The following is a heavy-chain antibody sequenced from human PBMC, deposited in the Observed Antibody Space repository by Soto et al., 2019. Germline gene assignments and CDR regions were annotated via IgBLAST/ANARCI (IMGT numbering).Heavy chain of an antibody. J-gene: IGHJ5*02. CDR1: GFSFSNNW. CDR3: ARDNSSSWYGQTNWFDP. CDR2: IKEDGCEQ. D-gene: IGHD6-13*01. V-gene: IGHV3-7*01. Sequence: PGGSLRLSCVVYGFSFSNNWMSWVRRVRGTGLEWVVNIKEDGCEQNYVCSVEGRFTISRDNFKNTLYLQMNSLRAEDTAVYYCARDNSSSWYGQTNWFDPWGQGP.